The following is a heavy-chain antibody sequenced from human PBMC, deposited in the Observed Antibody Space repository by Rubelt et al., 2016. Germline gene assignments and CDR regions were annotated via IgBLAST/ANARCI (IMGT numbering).Heavy chain of an antibody. CDR2: IIPIFGTA. D-gene: IGHD3-10*01. CDR3: ALLWFGELFRRDY. V-gene: IGHV1-69*01. Sequence: QAPGKGLEWMGGIIPIFGTANYAQKFQGRVTITADESTSTAYMELSSLRSEDTAVYYCALLWFGELFRRDYWGQGTLVTVSS. J-gene: IGHJ4*02.